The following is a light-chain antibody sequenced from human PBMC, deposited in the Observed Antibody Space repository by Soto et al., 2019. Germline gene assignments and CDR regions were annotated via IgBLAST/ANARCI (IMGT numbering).Light chain of an antibody. Sequence: EIVLTQSPGTLSLSPGERATLSCRASQSVTSSYLAWYQHKPGQAPRLLIQGTSIRATGIPDRFSGSGSGTDFTLTISRLEPEDFAVYYCQQYGSSLFTFGPGTKVDIK. CDR3: QQYGSSLFT. CDR2: GTS. J-gene: IGKJ3*01. CDR1: QSVTSSY. V-gene: IGKV3-20*01.